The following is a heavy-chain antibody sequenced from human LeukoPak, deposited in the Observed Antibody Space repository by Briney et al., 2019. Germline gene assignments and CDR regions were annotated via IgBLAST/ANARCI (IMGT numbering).Heavy chain of an antibody. Sequence: GRSLRLSCAASGFTFSSYAMSWVRQAPGKGLEWVSAISGSGGSTYYADSVKGRFTISRDNSKNTLYLQMNSLRAEDTAVYYCAKGGDMTTVTFDYWGQGTLVTVSS. V-gene: IGHV3-23*01. CDR2: ISGSGGST. CDR1: GFTFSSYA. J-gene: IGHJ4*02. D-gene: IGHD4-17*01. CDR3: AKGGDMTTVTFDY.